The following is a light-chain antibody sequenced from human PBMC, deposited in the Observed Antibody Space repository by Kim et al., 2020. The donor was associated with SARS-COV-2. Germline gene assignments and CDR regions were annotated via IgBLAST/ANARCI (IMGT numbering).Light chain of an antibody. CDR3: CSFTGDATFR. V-gene: IGLV2-23*02. J-gene: IGLJ1*01. CDR2: EVF. CDR1: TSV. Sequence: ASVSGSPGQSITIPCTGPTSVSWYQQHPGRAPKLIIYEVFNRPSGISDRFSGSMSGNTASLTISGLQAEDEADYYCCSFTGDATFRFGSGTKVTV.